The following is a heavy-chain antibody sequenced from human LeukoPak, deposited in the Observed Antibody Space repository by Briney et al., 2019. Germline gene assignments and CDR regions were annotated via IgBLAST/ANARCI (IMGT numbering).Heavy chain of an antibody. CDR2: INPSGGST. D-gene: IGHD6-13*01. J-gene: IGHJ4*02. CDR1: GYTFTSYY. CDR3: ARERQHLKGFDY. V-gene: IGHV1-46*01. Sequence: ASVKVSCKASGYTFTSYYMHWVRQAPGQGLEWMGIINPSGGSTTYAQKFQGRVTMTRDTSTSTVYMELSSLRFEDTAVYNCARERQHLKGFDYWGQGTLVTVSS.